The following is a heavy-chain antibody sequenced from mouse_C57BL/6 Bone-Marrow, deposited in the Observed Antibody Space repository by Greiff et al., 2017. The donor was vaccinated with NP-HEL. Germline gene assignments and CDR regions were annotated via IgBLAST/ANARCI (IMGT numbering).Heavy chain of an antibody. V-gene: IGHV2-5*01. Sequence: VKLMESGPGLVQPSQSLSITCTVSGFSLTSYGVHWVRQSPGKGLEWLGVIWRGGSTDYNAAFMSRLSITKDNSKSQVFFKMNSLQADDTAIYYCAKSYGSSYVGFDYWGQGTTLTVSS. CDR3: AKSYGSSYVGFDY. CDR2: IWRGGST. CDR1: GFSLTSYG. J-gene: IGHJ2*01. D-gene: IGHD1-1*01.